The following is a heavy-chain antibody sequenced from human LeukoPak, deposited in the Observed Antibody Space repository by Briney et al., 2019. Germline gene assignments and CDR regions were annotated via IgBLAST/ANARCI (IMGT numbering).Heavy chain of an antibody. CDR1: GFTFSSYA. V-gene: IGHV3-23*01. J-gene: IGHJ5*02. CDR2: INGSGDST. CDR3: AKERGSTTLNWFDP. D-gene: IGHD2-2*01. Sequence: PGASVRLSCAASGFTFSSYAMSWVRQAPGKGLEWVSTINGSGDSTYYADSVKGRFTISRDTSKNTLYLQMNGLRAEDTAVYYCAKERGSTTLNWFDPWGQGTLVTVSS.